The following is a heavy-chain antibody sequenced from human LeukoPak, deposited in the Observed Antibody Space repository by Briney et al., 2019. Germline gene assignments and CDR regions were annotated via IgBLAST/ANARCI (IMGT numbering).Heavy chain of an antibody. J-gene: IGHJ4*02. CDR1: GITFSRSW. Sequence: AGGSLRLSCAASGITFSRSWMSWVRQAPGKGLEWVAKIKEDGSEKYYVDSVKGRFTISRDNAKNSLYLQMNSLRAEDTAVYYCAPDMPHDCWGQGTLVTVSS. CDR2: IKEDGSEK. CDR3: APDMPHDC. V-gene: IGHV3-7*05. D-gene: IGHD2-2*01.